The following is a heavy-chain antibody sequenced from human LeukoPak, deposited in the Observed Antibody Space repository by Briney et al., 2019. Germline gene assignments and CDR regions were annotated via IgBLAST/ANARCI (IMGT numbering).Heavy chain of an antibody. D-gene: IGHD3-10*01. J-gene: IGHJ6*02. Sequence: GGSLRLSCAAFGFTFSSYSMNWVRQAPGKGLEWVAVISYDGSNKYYADSVKGRFTISRDNSKNTLYLQMNSLRAEDTAVYYCAREVGYYYGSGRGVDGMDVWGQGTTVTVSS. CDR1: GFTFSSYS. V-gene: IGHV3-30*03. CDR2: ISYDGSNK. CDR3: AREVGYYYGSGRGVDGMDV.